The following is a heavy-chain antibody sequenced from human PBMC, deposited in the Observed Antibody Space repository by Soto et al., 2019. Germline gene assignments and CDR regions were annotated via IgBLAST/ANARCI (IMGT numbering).Heavy chain of an antibody. D-gene: IGHD3-22*01. CDR2: IYHSGST. CDR3: ARGRHYYDSSGSKRAFDI. CDR1: GGSISSSNW. V-gene: IGHV4-4*01. Sequence: PSETLSLTCAVSGGSISSSNWWSWVRQPPGKGLEWIGEIYHSGSTNYNPSLKSRVTISVDKSKNQFSLKLSSVTAADTAVYCCARGRHYYDSSGSKRAFDIWGQGTMVTVSS. J-gene: IGHJ3*02.